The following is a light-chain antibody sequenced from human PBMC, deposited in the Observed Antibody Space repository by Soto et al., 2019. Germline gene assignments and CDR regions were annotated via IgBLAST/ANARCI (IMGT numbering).Light chain of an antibody. V-gene: IGLV1-47*01. CDR1: SSNIGSHS. J-gene: IGLJ2*01. CDR3: ATRDDSLSGVV. CDR2: RSN. Sequence: QSVLTQPPSASGTPGQRVTISCSGSSSNIGSHSVNWYQQLPGTAPKLLIYRSNQRPSGVPDRLSGSKSGTSASLAISGLRSEDETVYYCATRDDSLSGVVFGGGTKLTVL.